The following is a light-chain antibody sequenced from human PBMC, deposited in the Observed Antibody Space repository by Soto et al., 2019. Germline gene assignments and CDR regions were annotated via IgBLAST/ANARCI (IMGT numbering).Light chain of an antibody. V-gene: IGKV1-5*03. CDR2: KAS. CDR3: QQSFT. Sequence: DIQMTQSPSTLSASVGDRVTITCRASQSISSWLAWYQQKPGKAPKLLIYKASSLESGVPSRFSGSGSGTEFTLTISSLQPYDFATYYCQQSFTFGPRTKVDIK. CDR1: QSISSW. J-gene: IGKJ3*01.